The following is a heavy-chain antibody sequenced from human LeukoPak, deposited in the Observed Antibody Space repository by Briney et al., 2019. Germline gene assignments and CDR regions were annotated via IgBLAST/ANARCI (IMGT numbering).Heavy chain of an antibody. CDR2: IHPSGGST. J-gene: IGHJ4*02. CDR3: ARDVIAAPGDTLWY. V-gene: IGHV1-46*01. Sequence: ASVKVSCKASGYTFTSHYMHWVRQAPGQGFEWMGIIHPSGGSTTYAQRFQGRVTMTRDTSTSTVYMELSSLRSEDTALYYCARDVIAAPGDTLWYWGQGTLVTVSS. CDR1: GYTFTSHY. D-gene: IGHD6-13*01.